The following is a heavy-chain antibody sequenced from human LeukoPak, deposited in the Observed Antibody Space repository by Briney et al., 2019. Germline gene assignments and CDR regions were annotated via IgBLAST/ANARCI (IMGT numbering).Heavy chain of an antibody. J-gene: IGHJ3*02. CDR1: GGSINSGDYY. V-gene: IGHV4-31*03. CDR3: ARKVGATGGDAFDI. Sequence: PSQTLSLTCTVSGGSINSGDYYWSWIRQLPGKGLEWIGYIYYSGSTYYPPSLRSRVTISVDTSKNQFSLRLSSVTAADTAVYYCARKVGATGGDAFDIWGQGTMVTVSS. CDR2: IYYSGST. D-gene: IGHD1-26*01.